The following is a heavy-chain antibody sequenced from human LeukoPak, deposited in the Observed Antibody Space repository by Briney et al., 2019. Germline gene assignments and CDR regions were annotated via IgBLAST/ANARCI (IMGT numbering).Heavy chain of an antibody. J-gene: IGHJ4*02. CDR1: GFTFSSHW. Sequence: GGSLRLSCAASGFTFSSHWTNWVCQGPGKGLVWVSRINTDESHTTYADSVKGRFTISRDNAKNTLYLQMNSLRGEDTAVYYCVRGNGFAYDWGQGTLVTVSS. CDR2: INTDESHT. CDR3: VRGNGFAYD. D-gene: IGHD3-16*01. V-gene: IGHV3-74*01.